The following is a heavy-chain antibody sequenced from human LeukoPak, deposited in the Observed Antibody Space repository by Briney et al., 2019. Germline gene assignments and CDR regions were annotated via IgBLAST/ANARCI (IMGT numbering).Heavy chain of an antibody. CDR2: ISSGDTTI. V-gene: IGHV3-48*01. D-gene: IGHD1-14*01. Sequence: GGSLRLSCVVSGFTFSDCGMNWVRQAPGKGLEWVSYISSGDTTISYADSVKGRFTISRGSAKNSLYLQMNSLTAEDTAVYYCAREGSLPTRSDYWGQGTLVTVSS. J-gene: IGHJ4*02. CDR1: GFTFSDCG. CDR3: AREGSLPTRSDY.